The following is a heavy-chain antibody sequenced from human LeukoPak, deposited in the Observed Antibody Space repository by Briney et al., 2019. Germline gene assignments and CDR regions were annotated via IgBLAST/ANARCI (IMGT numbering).Heavy chain of an antibody. CDR1: GFTFSSYG. D-gene: IGHD3-10*01. Sequence: GGSLRLSCAACGFTFSSYGMHWVRQAPGKGLEWVAVIWYDGSNKYYADSVKGRFTISRDNSKNTLYLQMNSLRAEDTAVYYCARRGAMVRGVIPSDSWGQGTLVTVSS. CDR2: IWYDGSNK. CDR3: ARRGAMVRGVIPSDS. J-gene: IGHJ4*02. V-gene: IGHV3-33*01.